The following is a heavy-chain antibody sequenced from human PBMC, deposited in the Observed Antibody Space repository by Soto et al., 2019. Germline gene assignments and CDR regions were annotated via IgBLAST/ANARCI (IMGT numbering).Heavy chain of an antibody. D-gene: IGHD3-22*01. Sequence: GGSLRLSCAASGFTFSSYGMHWVRQAPGKGLEWVAVIWYDGSNKYYADSVKGRFTISRDNSKNTLYLQMNSLRAEDTAVYYCARDSNYYDSSGYPAPNWFDPWGQGTLVTVSS. V-gene: IGHV3-33*01. CDR3: ARDSNYYDSSGYPAPNWFDP. J-gene: IGHJ5*02. CDR1: GFTFSSYG. CDR2: IWYDGSNK.